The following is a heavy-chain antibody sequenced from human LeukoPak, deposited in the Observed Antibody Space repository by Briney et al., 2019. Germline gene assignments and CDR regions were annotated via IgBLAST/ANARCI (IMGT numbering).Heavy chain of an antibody. CDR1: GYTFTGYY. CDR3: ARKKNGWYGDY. CDR2: INPNSGGT. Sequence: ASVKVSCKASGYTFTGYYMHWVRQAPGQGLEWMGRINPNSGGTNYAQKFQGRVTMTRDTSISTAYMELSSLRAEDTAVYYCARKKNGWYGDYWGQGTLVTVSS. J-gene: IGHJ4*02. D-gene: IGHD6-19*01. V-gene: IGHV1-2*06.